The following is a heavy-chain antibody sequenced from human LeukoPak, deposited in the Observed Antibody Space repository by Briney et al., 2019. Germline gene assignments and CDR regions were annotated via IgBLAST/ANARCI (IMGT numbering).Heavy chain of an antibody. J-gene: IGHJ4*02. CDR3: TRGDFFDY. CDR2: ISSDGSST. Sequence: GGSLRLSCAASGFTFSSYGMHWARQAPGKGLVWVSRISSDGSSTSYADSVKGRFTISRDNAKNTLYLQMNSLRAEDTAVYYCTRGDFFDYWGQGTLVTVSS. V-gene: IGHV3-74*01. CDR1: GFTFSSYG.